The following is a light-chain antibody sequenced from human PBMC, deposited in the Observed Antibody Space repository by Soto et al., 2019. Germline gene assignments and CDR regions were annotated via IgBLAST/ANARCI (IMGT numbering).Light chain of an antibody. V-gene: IGKV3-20*01. CDR3: QQYGSSPPT. J-gene: IGKJ1*01. Sequence: EIVLTQSPGTLSLSPGERATLSCRASQSVSSSYLAWYQQKPGQAPRLLIYGASSRATGIPDRFSGSGSGTDFTLTISSLEPEDFAVYDCQQYGSSPPTFGQGTKVEIK. CDR1: QSVSSSY. CDR2: GAS.